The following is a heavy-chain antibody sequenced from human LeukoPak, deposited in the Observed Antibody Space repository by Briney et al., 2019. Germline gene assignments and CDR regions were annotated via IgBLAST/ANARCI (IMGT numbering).Heavy chain of an antibody. CDR3: ARGSDFDY. CDR2: IGSSSSCI. Sequence: GGSLRLSCAASGFTFSSYSMNWVRQAPGKGLEWVSSIGSSSSCIYYADSVKGRFTISRDNAKNSLYLQMNSLKAEDTAVYYCARGSDFDYWGQGTLVTVSS. J-gene: IGHJ4*02. V-gene: IGHV3-21*01. CDR1: GFTFSSYS.